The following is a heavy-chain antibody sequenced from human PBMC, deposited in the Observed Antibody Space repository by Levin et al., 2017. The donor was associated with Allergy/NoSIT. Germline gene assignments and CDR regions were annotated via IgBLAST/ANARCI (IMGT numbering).Heavy chain of an antibody. V-gene: IGHV3-53*01. CDR2: IYSGGST. D-gene: IGHD4-17*01. CDR1: GFTVSSNY. CDR3: ARHFYGARSGVEYFDL. Sequence: PGGSLRLSCAASGFTVSSNYMSWVRQAPGKGLEWVSVIYSGGSTYYADSVKGRFTISRDNSKNTLYLQMNSLRAEDTAVYYCARHFYGARSGVEYFDLWGRGTLVTVSS. J-gene: IGHJ2*01.